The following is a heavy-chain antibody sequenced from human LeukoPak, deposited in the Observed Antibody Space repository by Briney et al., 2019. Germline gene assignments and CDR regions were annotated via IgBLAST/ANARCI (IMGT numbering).Heavy chain of an antibody. CDR3: AKDLGYAFDI. V-gene: IGHV3-23*01. CDR2: ISGSGGST. Sequence: SCKASGGTFSSYAMSWVRQAPGKGLEWVSAISGSGGSTYYADSVKGRFTISRDNSKNTLYLQMNSLRAEDTAVYYCAKDLGYAFDIWGQGTMVTVSS. J-gene: IGHJ3*02. CDR1: GGTFSSYA. D-gene: IGHD3-10*01.